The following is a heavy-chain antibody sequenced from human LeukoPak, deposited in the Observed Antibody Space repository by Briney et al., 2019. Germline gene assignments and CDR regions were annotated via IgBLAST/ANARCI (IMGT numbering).Heavy chain of an antibody. CDR3: ARHFPLQSTYYFDY. Sequence: GESLKMSCKGSGYSFTSYWIGWVRQMPGKGLECMGIFYPGDSDTRYSPSFQGQVTISADKSISTAYLQWSSLKASDTAMYYCARHFPLQSTYYFDYWGQGTLVTVSS. J-gene: IGHJ4*02. V-gene: IGHV5-51*01. CDR2: FYPGDSDT. D-gene: IGHD4-11*01. CDR1: GYSFTSYW.